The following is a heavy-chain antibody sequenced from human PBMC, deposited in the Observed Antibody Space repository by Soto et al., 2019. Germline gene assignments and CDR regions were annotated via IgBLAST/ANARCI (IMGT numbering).Heavy chain of an antibody. CDR2: IYYSGST. J-gene: IGHJ4*02. CDR1: GGSISSGGYY. CDR3: ARVAAEVYYYDSSGDRGYFDY. V-gene: IGHV4-31*03. D-gene: IGHD3-22*01. Sequence: PSETLSLTCTVSGGSISSGGYYWSWIRQHPGKGLEWIGYIYYSGSTYYNPSLKSRVTISVDTSKNQFSLKLSSVTAADTAVYYCARVAAEVYYYDSSGDRGYFDYWGQGTLVTV.